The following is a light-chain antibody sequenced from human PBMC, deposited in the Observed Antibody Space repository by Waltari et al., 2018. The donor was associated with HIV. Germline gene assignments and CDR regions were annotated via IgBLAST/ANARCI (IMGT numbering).Light chain of an antibody. CDR2: INK. J-gene: IGLJ2*01. CDR3: GTWDDSLNGWEV. CDR1: SSNIGNHA. V-gene: IGLV1-44*01. Sequence: QSVLTQPPSASGTPRQTVTIPCSGSSSNIGNHAVNWYQQLPGTAPNLLIYINKQRPSGVPDRCSGSKSGTAASLAISGLQSEDQADYYCGTWDDSLNGWEVFGGGTKLTVL.